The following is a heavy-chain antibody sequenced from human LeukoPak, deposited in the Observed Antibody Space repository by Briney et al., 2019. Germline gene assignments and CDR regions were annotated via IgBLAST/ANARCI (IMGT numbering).Heavy chain of an antibody. D-gene: IGHD3-3*01. Sequence: SETLSLTCTVSGGSISSSSSYWGWIRQPPGKGLEWIGSIYYSGSTYYNPSLKSRVTISVDTSKNQFSLKLSSVTAADTAVYYCARHVEHDYDFWSGLRTYYFDYWGQGTLVTVSS. J-gene: IGHJ4*02. CDR1: GGSISSSSSY. V-gene: IGHV4-39*01. CDR2: IYYSGST. CDR3: ARHVEHDYDFWSGLRTYYFDY.